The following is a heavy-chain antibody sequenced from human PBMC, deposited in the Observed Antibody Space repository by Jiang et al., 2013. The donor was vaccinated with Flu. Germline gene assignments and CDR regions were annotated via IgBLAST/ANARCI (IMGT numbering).Heavy chain of an antibody. CDR1: GGPISSGGYY. CDR3: ASPVGGNSDDAFDI. D-gene: IGHD4-23*01. V-gene: IGHV4-31*03. J-gene: IGHJ3*02. CDR2: IYYSGST. Sequence: VKPSQTLSLTCTVSGGPISSGGYYWSWIRQHPREGLEWIGYIYYSGSTYYNPSLKSRVTISVDTSKNQFSLKLSSVTAADTAVYYCASPVGGNSDDAFDIWGQGTMVTVSS.